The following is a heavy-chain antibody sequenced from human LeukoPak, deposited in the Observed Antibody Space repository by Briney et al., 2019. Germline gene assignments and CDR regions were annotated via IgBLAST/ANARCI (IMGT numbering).Heavy chain of an antibody. CDR2: IYPGGGST. Sequence: ASVKVSCKASGYTFTSYYIHWVRQAPGQGLEWMGIIYPGGGSTSYAQKFQGRVTMTRDMSTSTVYMELSSLRSEETAVYYCARDNDFDYWGQGTLVTVSS. V-gene: IGHV1-46*01. J-gene: IGHJ4*02. CDR1: GYTFTSYY. CDR3: ARDNDFDY. D-gene: IGHD2-8*01.